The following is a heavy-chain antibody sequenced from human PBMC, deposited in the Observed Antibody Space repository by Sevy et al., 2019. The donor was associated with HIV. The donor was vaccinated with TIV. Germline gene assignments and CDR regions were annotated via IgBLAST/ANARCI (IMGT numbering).Heavy chain of an antibody. D-gene: IGHD6-19*01. J-gene: IGHJ4*02. CDR2: IYYSGST. CDR3: ARGQWLVHDY. Sequence: SETLSLTCTVSGGSISSSSYYWGWIRQPPGKGLEWIGSIYYSGSTYYNPSLKRRFTISVDTSKNQFTLKLSSVTAADTAVYYCARGQWLVHDYWGQGTLVTVSS. V-gene: IGHV4-39*01. CDR1: GGSISSSSYY.